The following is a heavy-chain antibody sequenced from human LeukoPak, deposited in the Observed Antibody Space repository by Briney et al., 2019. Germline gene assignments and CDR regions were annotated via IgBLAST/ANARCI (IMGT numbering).Heavy chain of an antibody. CDR2: IYSGGST. V-gene: IGHV3-66*02. D-gene: IGHD3-9*01. CDR1: GFTVSSNY. Sequence: GGSLRLSCAASGFTVSSNYMSWVRQAPGKGLEWVSVIYSGGSTYYADSVKGRFTISRDNSKNTLYLQMNSLRAEDTAVYYCARDRHYDILTDYYYYDMDVWGKGTTVTVSS. J-gene: IGHJ6*03. CDR3: ARDRHYDILTDYYYYDMDV.